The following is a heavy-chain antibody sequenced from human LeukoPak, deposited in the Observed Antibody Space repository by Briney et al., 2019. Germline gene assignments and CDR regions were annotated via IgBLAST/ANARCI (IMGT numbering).Heavy chain of an antibody. D-gene: IGHD2-2*01. CDR2: IYTSGST. CDR1: GGSISSYY. V-gene: IGHV4-4*07. J-gene: IGHJ5*02. CDR3: AREVPAATAPSGWFDP. Sequence: SETLSLTCTVSGGSISSYYWSWIRQPAGKGLEWIGRIYTSGSTNYNPSPKSRVTMSVDTSKNQFSLKLSSVTAADTAVYYCAREVPAATAPSGWFDPWGQGTLVTVSS.